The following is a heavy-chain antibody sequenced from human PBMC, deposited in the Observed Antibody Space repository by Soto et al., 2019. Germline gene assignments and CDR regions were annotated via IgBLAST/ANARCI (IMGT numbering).Heavy chain of an antibody. V-gene: IGHV1-3*01. CDR1: GYTFSSYA. CDR2: IHAGNGDR. D-gene: IGHD2-2*01. J-gene: IGHJ5*02. CDR3: ARVPRDTSDVVEVPAVMFDDWFVP. Sequence: QVQLVQSGAEVKKPGASVKVSCKASGYTFSSYAVQWVRQAPGQSLEWIGWIHAGNGDRKYSQKFHGRVTLTTDTAANTTYMDLSSLRSEDTAVYFCARVPRDTSDVVEVPAVMFDDWFVPWGQGTLVTVSS.